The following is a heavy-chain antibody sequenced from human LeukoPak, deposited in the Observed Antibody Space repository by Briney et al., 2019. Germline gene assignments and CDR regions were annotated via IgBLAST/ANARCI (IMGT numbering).Heavy chain of an antibody. D-gene: IGHD4-23*01. CDR3: ANIFGGNSHRSDY. Sequence: PGGSLRLSCAASGFTFSSAWMSWVRQAPGQGLEWLGRIKTKTDGGTTDYAAPVKGRVTISRDDSKDTLYLQMNSLKSDDTAVYYCANIFGGNSHRSDYWGQGNLVTVSS. J-gene: IGHJ4*02. V-gene: IGHV3-15*01. CDR1: GFTFSSAW. CDR2: IKTKTDGGTT.